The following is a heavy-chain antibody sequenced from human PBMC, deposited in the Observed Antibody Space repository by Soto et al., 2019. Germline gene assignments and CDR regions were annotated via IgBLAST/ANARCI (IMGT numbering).Heavy chain of an antibody. J-gene: IGHJ6*02. Sequence: SGPTLVNPTPTLTLTCTFSGFSLTRGMCVTWVRQSPGKALEWLALIDWDDEKYYSPSLKSRLTITKDTSKNQVVLTLTNMDPVDTATYFCAHSFGVAVMGYYHHAMDVWGQGTTVTVS. D-gene: IGHD3-3*01. CDR3: AHSFGVAVMGYYHHAMDV. CDR1: GFSLTRGMC. CDR2: IDWDDEK. V-gene: IGHV2-70*12.